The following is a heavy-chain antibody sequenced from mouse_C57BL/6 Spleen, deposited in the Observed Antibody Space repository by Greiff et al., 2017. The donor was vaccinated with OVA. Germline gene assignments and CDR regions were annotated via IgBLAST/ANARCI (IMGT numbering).Heavy chain of an antibody. CDR2: IDPETGGT. CDR1: GYTFTDYE. J-gene: IGHJ2*01. V-gene: IGHV1-15*01. D-gene: IGHD3-2*02. Sequence: LQESGAELVRPGASVTLSCKASGYTFTDYEMHWVKQTPVHGLEWIGAIDPETGGTAYNQKFKGKAILTADKSSSTAYMELRSLTSEDSAVYYCTRRGTAQAFDYWGQGTTLTVSS. CDR3: TRRGTAQAFDY.